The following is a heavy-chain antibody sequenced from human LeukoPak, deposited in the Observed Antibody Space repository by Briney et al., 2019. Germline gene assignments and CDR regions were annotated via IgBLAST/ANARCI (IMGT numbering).Heavy chain of an antibody. D-gene: IGHD3-3*01. CDR1: GDSISQHY. CDR3: ARLHDFWRQGGFDP. V-gene: IGHV4-59*08. CDR2: LSYSGFS. Sequence: SETLSLTCTVSGDSISQHYWSWIRQPPGKGLEWIGYLSYSGFSKYNPSLQSRVTVSLDASNNQFSLKVISVTVADTAVYYCARLHDFWRQGGFDPWGQGTLVTVSS. J-gene: IGHJ5*02.